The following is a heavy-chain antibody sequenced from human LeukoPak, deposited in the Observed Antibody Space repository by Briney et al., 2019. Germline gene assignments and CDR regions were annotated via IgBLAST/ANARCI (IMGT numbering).Heavy chain of an antibody. Sequence: ASVKVSCKASGYTFTSYYMHWVRQAPGQGLEWMGWINPNSGGTNYAQKFHGRVTMTRDTSISTAYMELNRLKSDDTAVYYCALLAASGTDYWGQGTLVTVSS. CDR3: ALLAASGTDY. V-gene: IGHV1-2*02. D-gene: IGHD6-13*01. J-gene: IGHJ4*02. CDR1: GYTFTSYY. CDR2: INPNSGGT.